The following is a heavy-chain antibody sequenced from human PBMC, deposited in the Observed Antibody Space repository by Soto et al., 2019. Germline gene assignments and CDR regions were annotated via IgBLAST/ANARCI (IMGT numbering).Heavy chain of an antibody. CDR2: IYYSGST. CDR1: GGSISSSSYY. V-gene: IGHV4-39*01. CDR3: ASGSSSSRHLRHTRDGYFDY. J-gene: IGHJ4*02. D-gene: IGHD6-13*01. Sequence: QLQLQESGPGLVKPSETLSLTCTVSGGSISSSSYYWGWIRQPPGKGLEWIGSIYYSGSTYYNPSLKSRVTISVDTSKIQFSLKLSSVTAANTAVYYCASGSSSSRHLRHTRDGYFDYWGQGTLVTVSS.